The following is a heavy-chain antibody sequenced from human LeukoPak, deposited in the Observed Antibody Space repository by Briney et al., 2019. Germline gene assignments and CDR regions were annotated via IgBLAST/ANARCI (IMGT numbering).Heavy chain of an antibody. CDR3: AIIAVAGSLDY. J-gene: IGHJ4*02. CDR1: GYAFTGYY. CDR2: INPNSGGT. Sequence: GASVKVSCEASGYAFTGYYMHWVRQAPGQGLEWMGRINPNSGGTNYAQKFQGRVTMTRDTSISTAYMELSRLRSDDTAVYYCAIIAVAGSLDYWGQGTLVTVSS. D-gene: IGHD6-19*01. V-gene: IGHV1-2*06.